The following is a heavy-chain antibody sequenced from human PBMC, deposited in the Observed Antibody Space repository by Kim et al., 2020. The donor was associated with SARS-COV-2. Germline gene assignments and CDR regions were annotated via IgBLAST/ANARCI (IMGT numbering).Heavy chain of an antibody. CDR1: GLTVNSNY. CDR3: AMFYDSSGSNAFDI. CDR2: IYAGAGGAT. V-gene: IGHV3-53*01. J-gene: IGHJ3*02. D-gene: IGHD3-22*01. Sequence: GGSLRLXCAASGLTVNSNYMTWVRQAPGKGLEWVSVIYAGAGGATYYAESVKGRFTISRDDSKNALYLQMNSLRAEDTAVYYCAMFYDSSGSNAFDILGQGTVVTVSS.